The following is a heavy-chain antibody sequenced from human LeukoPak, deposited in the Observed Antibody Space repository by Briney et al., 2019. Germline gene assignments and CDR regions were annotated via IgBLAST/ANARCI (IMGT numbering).Heavy chain of an antibody. V-gene: IGHV4-4*07. CDR1: GDSMGNYY. CDR2: IRSDGTT. J-gene: IGHJ6*03. Sequence: SETLSLTCTVSGDSMGNYYWDWLRQPAGKGLEWIGRIRSDGTTYANPSLESAVTMSVDTSNNHISLRLSSATAADTAVYYCARSTGFYTTYYMDVWGKGTTVTVSS. D-gene: IGHD3-22*01. CDR3: ARSTGFYTTYYMDV.